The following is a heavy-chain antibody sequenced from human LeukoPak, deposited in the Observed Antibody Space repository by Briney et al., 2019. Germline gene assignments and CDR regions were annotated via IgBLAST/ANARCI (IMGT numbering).Heavy chain of an antibody. D-gene: IGHD2-15*01. Sequence: PGGSLRLSCAGSGFTFSSYSMNWVRQAPGKGLEWVSSISTSSSYIYYADSVKGRFTISRDNAKNSLYLQMNSLRAGDTAVYSCARGADGVSSNSRGWFDPWGQGTLVTVSS. CDR1: GFTFSSYS. CDR3: ARGADGVSSNSRGWFDP. V-gene: IGHV3-21*01. J-gene: IGHJ5*02. CDR2: ISTSSSYI.